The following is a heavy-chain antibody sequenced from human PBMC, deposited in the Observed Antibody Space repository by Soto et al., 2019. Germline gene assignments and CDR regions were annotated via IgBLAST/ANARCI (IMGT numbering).Heavy chain of an antibody. Sequence: EVQVVESGGGLVQPGGSLRPSWAAPGFTFSSNSMNGVRQAPGKGLSWISYISSSSSTIYADSVKGRFTISRANAKNSLYLQMISLRDEDPAVYYCARVIWSGHLTSDLWGQGTLVTVSS. V-gene: IGHV3-48*02. J-gene: IGHJ5*02. CDR3: ARVIWSGHLTSDL. CDR1: GFTFSSNS. CDR2: ISSSSSTI. D-gene: IGHD3-3*01.